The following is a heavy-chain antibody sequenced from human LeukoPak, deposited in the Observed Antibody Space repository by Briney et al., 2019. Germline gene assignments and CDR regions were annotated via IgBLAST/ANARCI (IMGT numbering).Heavy chain of an antibody. Sequence: GGSLRLSCAASGFTFSSYSMNWVRQAPGKGLEWVSGIRGTGVTTYYADSVKGRLTVSRDNSKNTLYLQMNSLRAEDTAVYYCATGMVQALYFFDSWGQGTLVTVSS. D-gene: IGHD3-10*01. V-gene: IGHV3-23*01. CDR2: IRGTGVTT. J-gene: IGHJ4*02. CDR1: GFTFSSYS. CDR3: ATGMVQALYFFDS.